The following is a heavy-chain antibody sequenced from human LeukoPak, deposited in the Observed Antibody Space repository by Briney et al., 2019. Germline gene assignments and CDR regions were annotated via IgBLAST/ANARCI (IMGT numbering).Heavy chain of an antibody. J-gene: IGHJ4*02. V-gene: IGHV3-53*01. CDR1: GFTVSSNY. CDR2: IYSGGST. D-gene: IGHD3-22*01. Sequence: GGSLRLSCAASGFTVSSNYMSWVRQAPGKGLEWVSVIYSGGSTYYADSVRGRFTISRDNPKNTLYLQMNNLGAEDTAVYYCARVSYYDSSGYYFLSYVDYWGQGTLVTVSS. CDR3: ARVSYYDSSGYYFLSYVDY.